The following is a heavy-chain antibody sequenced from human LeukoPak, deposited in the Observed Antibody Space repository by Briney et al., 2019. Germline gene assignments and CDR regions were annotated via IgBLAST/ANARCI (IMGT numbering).Heavy chain of an antibody. J-gene: IGHJ4*02. CDR2: IYYSGRT. V-gene: IGHV4-59*01. D-gene: IGHD1-26*01. Sequence: PSETLSLTCTVSGDSISSYYWSWVRQAPGKELEWIAYIYYSGRTNYNPSLKSRVTISIDTSKNNFSLNLSSVTAADTAVYYCASTSGSYIFDYWGQGILVTVSS. CDR3: ASTSGSYIFDY. CDR1: GDSISSYY.